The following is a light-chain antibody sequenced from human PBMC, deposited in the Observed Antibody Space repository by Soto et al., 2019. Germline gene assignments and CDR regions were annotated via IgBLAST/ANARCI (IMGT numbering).Light chain of an antibody. CDR3: QQYDSSPYT. Sequence: EIVLTQSPGTLSFSPGERATLSCRASQTVSSSYLAWYQQKPGQDPRLLIYGASSRDTGIPDRFSGSESGKDFALTISRLEPEDFEVYYCQQYDSSPYTFGQGTKREI. V-gene: IGKV3-20*01. J-gene: IGKJ2*01. CDR1: QTVSSSY. CDR2: GAS.